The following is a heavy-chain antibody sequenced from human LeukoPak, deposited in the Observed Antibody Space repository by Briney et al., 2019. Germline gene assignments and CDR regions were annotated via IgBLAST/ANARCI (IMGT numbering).Heavy chain of an antibody. Sequence: SLRLSCAASGFTFSSYAMHWVRQAPGKGLEWVAVISYDGSNKYYADSVKGRFTISRDNSKNTLYLQMNSLRAEDTAVYYCARGFDDYGTDRAYDYWAREPWSPSPQ. V-gene: IGHV3-30*04. CDR1: GFTFSSYA. CDR3: ARGFDDYGTDRAYDY. CDR2: ISYDGSNK. D-gene: IGHD4-17*01. J-gene: IGHJ4*02.